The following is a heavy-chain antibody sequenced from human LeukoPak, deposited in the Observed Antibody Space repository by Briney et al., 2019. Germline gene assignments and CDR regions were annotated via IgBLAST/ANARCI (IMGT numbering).Heavy chain of an antibody. D-gene: IGHD6-19*01. CDR2: ISYDGSNK. V-gene: IGHV3-30*03. CDR1: GFTFSSYG. Sequence: GGSLRLSCAASGFTFSSYGMHWVRQAPGKGLEWVAVISYDGSNKYYADSVKGRFTISRDNSKNTLYLQMNSLRAEDTAVYYCAMSIAVAPDYWGQGTLVTVSS. CDR3: AMSIAVAPDY. J-gene: IGHJ4*02.